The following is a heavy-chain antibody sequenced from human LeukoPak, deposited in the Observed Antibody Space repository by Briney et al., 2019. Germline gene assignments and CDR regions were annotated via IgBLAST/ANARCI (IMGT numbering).Heavy chain of an antibody. CDR2: IYYSGST. CDR3: ARWYDYVWGSYRSDY. V-gene: IGHV4-39*01. D-gene: IGHD3-16*02. Sequence: SETLSLTCTVSGGSISSSSYYWGWIRQPPGKGLEWIGSIYYSGSTYCNPSLKSRVTISVDTSKNQFSLKLSSVTAADTAVYYCARWYDYVWGSYRSDYWGRGTLVTVSS. CDR1: GGSISSSSYY. J-gene: IGHJ4*02.